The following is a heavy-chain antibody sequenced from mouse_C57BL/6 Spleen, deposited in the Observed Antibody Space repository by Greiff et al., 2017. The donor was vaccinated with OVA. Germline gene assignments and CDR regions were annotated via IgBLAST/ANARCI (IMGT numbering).Heavy chain of an antibody. J-gene: IGHJ3*01. D-gene: IGHD2-4*01. V-gene: IGHV3-6*01. CDR2: ISYDGSK. Sequence: DVQLQESGPGLVKPSQSLSLTCSVTGYSITSGYYWNWIRQFPGNKLEWMGYISYDGSKNYNPSLKNRISITRDTSKNQFFLKLNSVTTEDTATYYCAGNYDYDDWFAYWGQGTLVTVSA. CDR1: GYSITSGYY. CDR3: AGNYDYDDWFAY.